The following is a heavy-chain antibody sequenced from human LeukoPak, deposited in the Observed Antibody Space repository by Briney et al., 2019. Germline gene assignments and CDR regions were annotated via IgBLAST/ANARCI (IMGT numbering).Heavy chain of an antibody. D-gene: IGHD3-10*01. Sequence: PSETLSLTCAVYGGSFSGYYWSWIRQPPGKGLEWIGEINHSGSTNYNPSLKSRVTISVDTSKNQFSLKLGSVTAADTAVYYCARCPSSNWFDPWGQGTLVTVSS. CDR3: ARCPSSNWFDP. CDR1: GGSFSGYY. V-gene: IGHV4-34*01. CDR2: INHSGST. J-gene: IGHJ5*02.